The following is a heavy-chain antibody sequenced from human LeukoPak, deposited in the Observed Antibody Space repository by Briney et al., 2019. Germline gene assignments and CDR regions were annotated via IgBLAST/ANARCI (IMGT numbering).Heavy chain of an antibody. J-gene: IGHJ4*02. CDR1: GDPLSSSTCN. Sequence: SQTLSLTCKVSGDPLSSSTCNWSWIRQPPGKGLEWIGYISQSGNSYFTPSLKSRATISVDRSKNQFSLTLTSVTAADTAAYYCARDQVDYDTPDHFDYWGKGTLVTVSS. D-gene: IGHD3-22*01. CDR3: ARDQVDYDTPDHFDY. CDR2: ISQSGNS. V-gene: IGHV4-30-2*01.